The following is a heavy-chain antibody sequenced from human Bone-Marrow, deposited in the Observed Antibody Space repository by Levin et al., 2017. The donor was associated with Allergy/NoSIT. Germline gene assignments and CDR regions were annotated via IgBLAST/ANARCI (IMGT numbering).Heavy chain of an antibody. V-gene: IGHV3-9*01. D-gene: IGHD6-19*01. J-gene: IGHJ6*02. CDR1: GFTFDDHA. CDR3: VKDDSSGQYFYYGMDV. Sequence: SCAASGFTFDDHAIHWVRQAPGKGLEWVAGISWNSNFIGYADSVKGRFTISRDNAKNSVDLQMNSLRVEDTALYYCVKDDSSGQYFYYGMDVWGQGTTVTVSS. CDR2: ISWNSNFI.